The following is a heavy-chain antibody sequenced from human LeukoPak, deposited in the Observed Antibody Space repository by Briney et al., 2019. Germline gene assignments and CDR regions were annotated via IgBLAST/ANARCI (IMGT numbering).Heavy chain of an antibody. J-gene: IGHJ6*03. D-gene: IGHD5-12*01. CDR1: GGSISSYY. CDR2: IYYSGST. V-gene: IGHV4-59*01. Sequence: SETLSLTCTVSGGSISSYYWSWIRQPPGKGLEWIGYIYYSGSTNYNPSLKSRVTISVDTSKNQFSLKLSSVTAADTAVYYCARASSGYDPYLYYYYYYMDVWGKGTTVTVSS. CDR3: ARASSGYDPYLYYYYYYMDV.